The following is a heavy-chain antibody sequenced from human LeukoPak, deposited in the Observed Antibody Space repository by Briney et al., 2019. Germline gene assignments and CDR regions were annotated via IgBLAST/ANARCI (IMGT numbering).Heavy chain of an antibody. CDR3: ARAGDGMDV. V-gene: IGHV4-59*01. Sequence: PSETLSLTCTVSGGSISSYYWSWIRQPPGKGLEWIGYIYYSGSTDYNPSLKSRVTISVDTSKNQFSLKLSSVTAADTAVYYCARAGDGMDVWGQGTTVTVSS. J-gene: IGHJ6*02. CDR1: GGSISSYY. D-gene: IGHD7-27*01. CDR2: IYYSGST.